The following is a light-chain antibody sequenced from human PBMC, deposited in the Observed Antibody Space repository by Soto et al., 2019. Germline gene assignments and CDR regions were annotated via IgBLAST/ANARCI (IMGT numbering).Light chain of an antibody. CDR1: SSDIGAYNY. Sequence: QSVLTQPASVSGSPGQSITISCTGTSSDIGAYNYVSWYQQYPGKAPKLMIYDVTNRPSGVSDRFSGSKSDNTASLTISGLQAEDEADYYCSSYTSSGTCVFGTGTKVTVL. CDR3: SSYTSSGTCV. CDR2: DVT. V-gene: IGLV2-14*01. J-gene: IGLJ1*01.